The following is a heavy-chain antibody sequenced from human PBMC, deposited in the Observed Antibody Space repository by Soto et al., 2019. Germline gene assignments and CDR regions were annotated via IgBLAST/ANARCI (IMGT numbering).Heavy chain of an antibody. Sequence: PSETLSLTCTVSGDSISNYGSYWSWIRQHPGKGLEWIGYIYYSGITHYNPSLESRVTISVDTSKNKFSLRLSSVTAADTAVYYCARDVAFDIWGQGTMVTVSS. J-gene: IGHJ3*02. V-gene: IGHV4-31*03. CDR1: GDSISNYGSY. CDR2: IYYSGIT. CDR3: ARDVAFDI.